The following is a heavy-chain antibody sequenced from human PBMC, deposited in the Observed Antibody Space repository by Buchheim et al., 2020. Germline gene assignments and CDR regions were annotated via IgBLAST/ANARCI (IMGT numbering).Heavy chain of an antibody. CDR2: IYWDDDK. D-gene: IGHD6-19*01. J-gene: IGHJ5*01. V-gene: IGHV2-5*02. CDR3: AHDSGFGGWFDS. Sequence: QITLKESGPTLVKPTQTLTLTCTFSGFSLTTSGVGVGWIRQPPGKALEWLAVIYWDDDKRYSPYLRSRLTITKGTSKTQVVLTMTNMDPLDTATYFCAHDSGFGGWFDSWGQGTL. CDR1: GFSLTTSGVG.